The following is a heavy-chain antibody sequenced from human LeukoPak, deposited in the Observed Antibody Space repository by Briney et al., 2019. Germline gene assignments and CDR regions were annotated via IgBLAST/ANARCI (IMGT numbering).Heavy chain of an antibody. CDR1: GYTFTSYD. Sequence: ASVKVSCKASGYTFTSYDINWVRQATGQGLEWMGWMNPNSGNTGYAQKFQGRLTLTADTASGTAYMELSGLTSGDTAVFYCAARDAYNFADYWGQGTLVTVSS. CDR2: MNPNSGNT. D-gene: IGHD5-24*01. J-gene: IGHJ4*02. CDR3: AARDAYNFADY. V-gene: IGHV1-8*02.